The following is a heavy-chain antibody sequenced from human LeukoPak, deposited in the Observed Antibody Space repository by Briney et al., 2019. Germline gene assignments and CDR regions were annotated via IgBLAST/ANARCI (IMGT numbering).Heavy chain of an antibody. V-gene: IGHV3-23*01. CDR2: VDSGGDT. CDR3: AKKRSAATGTFYFDY. CDR1: GFTFSSYA. D-gene: IGHD6-13*01. J-gene: IGHJ4*02. Sequence: GGSLRLSCAASGFTFSSYAMSWVRQAPGKGLEWVSLVDSGGDTYYADSVKGRFTISRDNSRNTLYLQMNSLRAEDTAVYYCAKKRSAATGTFYFDYWGQGTLVTVSS.